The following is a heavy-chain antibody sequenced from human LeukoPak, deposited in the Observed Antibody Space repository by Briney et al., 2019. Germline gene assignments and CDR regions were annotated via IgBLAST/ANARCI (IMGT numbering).Heavy chain of an antibody. Sequence: SVKVSCKAAGGTFSSYAISWVRQAPGQGLEWMGRIIPIFGTANYAQKFQGRVTITTDESTSTAYMELSSLRSEDTAVYYCARGVSWAFDIWGQGTMVTVSS. J-gene: IGHJ3*02. V-gene: IGHV1-69*05. D-gene: IGHD2-8*01. CDR1: GGTFSSYA. CDR3: ARGVSWAFDI. CDR2: IIPIFGTA.